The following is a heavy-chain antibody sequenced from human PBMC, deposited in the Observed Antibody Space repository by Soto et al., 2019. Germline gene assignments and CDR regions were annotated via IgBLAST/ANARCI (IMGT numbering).Heavy chain of an antibody. CDR2: IYYSGST. J-gene: IGHJ4*02. Sequence: QVQLQESGPGLVTPSQTLSLTCTVSGGSFSSGDYYGSWIRQPPGKGLEWIGYIYYSGSTYYNPSLKSRVTISVDTSKNQCSLKLSSVTAADTAVYYCAREVRVVRHPFDYWGQGTLVTVSS. V-gene: IGHV4-30-4*01. CDR3: AREVRVVRHPFDY. CDR1: GGSFSSGDYY. D-gene: IGHD3-10*01.